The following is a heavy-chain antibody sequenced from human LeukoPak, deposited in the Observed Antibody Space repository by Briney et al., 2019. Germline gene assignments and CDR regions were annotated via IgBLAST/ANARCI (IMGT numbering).Heavy chain of an antibody. D-gene: IGHD3-9*01. J-gene: IGHJ6*03. CDR3: AKQGRDWLRDYYYYMDV. CDR1: GFIFSDYG. Sequence: GGSLRLPCAASGFIFSDYGMSWVRQAPGKGLEWVSTIGGRGGSTYYADSVKGRFTISRDNSKNTLYLQMNSLRAEDTAVYYCAKQGRDWLRDYYYYMDVWGKGTTVTISS. CDR2: IGGRGGST. V-gene: IGHV3-23*01.